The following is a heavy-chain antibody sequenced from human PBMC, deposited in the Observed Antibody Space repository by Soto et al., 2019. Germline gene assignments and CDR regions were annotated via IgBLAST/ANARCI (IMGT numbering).Heavy chain of an antibody. CDR2: IYWDDDK. CDR1: GFSLSTSGVG. Sequence: QITLKESGPTLVKPTQTLTLTCTFSGFSLSTSGVGVGWIRQPPGKALEWLALIYWDDDKRYSPSLKSRLTITKDTSKNQVVLTMTNMDPVDTATYYCAHRQDGYCISTSCYAHNWFDPWGQGTLVTVSS. V-gene: IGHV2-5*02. CDR3: AHRQDGYCISTSCYAHNWFDP. J-gene: IGHJ5*02. D-gene: IGHD2-2*01.